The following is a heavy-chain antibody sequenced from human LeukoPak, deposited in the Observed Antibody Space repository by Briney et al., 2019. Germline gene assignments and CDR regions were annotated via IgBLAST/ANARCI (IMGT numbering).Heavy chain of an antibody. Sequence: GGSLRLSCAASGFTFSSYWMHWVRQAPGKGLVWVSRINSDGSSTSYADSVKGRFTISRDNSKNTLYLQMNSLRAEDTAVYYCAKHGRLTDHYYYYMDVWGKGTTVTVSS. D-gene: IGHD4/OR15-4a*01. J-gene: IGHJ6*03. V-gene: IGHV3-74*01. CDR1: GFTFSSYW. CDR3: AKHGRLTDHYYYYMDV. CDR2: INSDGSST.